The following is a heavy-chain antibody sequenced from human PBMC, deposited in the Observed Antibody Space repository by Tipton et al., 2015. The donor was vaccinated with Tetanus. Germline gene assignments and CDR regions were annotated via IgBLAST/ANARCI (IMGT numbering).Heavy chain of an antibody. CDR3: VRGGVAVAGRGSAYSGLDV. Sequence: SLRLSCATSGLFFKNAWMNWVRQAPGKGLEWVAVLSYDGNNKYYADSVKGRFTISRDNSRNTLYLQMNSLRAEDTAVYYCVRGGVAVAGRGSAYSGLDVWGQGTTVTVSS. CDR1: GLFFKNAW. CDR2: LSYDGNNK. D-gene: IGHD6-19*01. J-gene: IGHJ6*02. V-gene: IGHV3-30*03.